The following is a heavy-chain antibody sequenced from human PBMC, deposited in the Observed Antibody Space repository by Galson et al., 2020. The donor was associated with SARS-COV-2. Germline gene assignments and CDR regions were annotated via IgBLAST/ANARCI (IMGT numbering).Heavy chain of an antibody. V-gene: IGHV2-70*11. D-gene: IGHD4-17*01. J-gene: IGHJ4*02. CDR2: IDCDDDK. CDR1: GFSLRTSGMC. CDR3: ARSDGDYRLDD. Sequence: ESGPTLVKPTHTLTLPCTFSGFSLRTSGMCVSWIRQPPGKALEWLARIDCDDDKYYSTSLKTRLTISKDTSKNQVVLTMTNMDPVDTATYYCARSDGDYRLDDWGQGTLVTVSS.